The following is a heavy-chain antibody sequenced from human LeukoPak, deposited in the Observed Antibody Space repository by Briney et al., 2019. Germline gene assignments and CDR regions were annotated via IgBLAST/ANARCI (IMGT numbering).Heavy chain of an antibody. D-gene: IGHD3-22*01. CDR2: ISTSATYI. Sequence: GGSLRLSCAASGFTFSSYSMNWVRQAPGKGLEWVSSISTSATYIYYADSLKGRFTMSRDNAKNSLYLQMNSLRAEDTAVYYCARQVVIPYDAFDIWGQGTMVTVSS. CDR1: GFTFSSYS. CDR3: ARQVVIPYDAFDI. V-gene: IGHV3-21*06. J-gene: IGHJ3*02.